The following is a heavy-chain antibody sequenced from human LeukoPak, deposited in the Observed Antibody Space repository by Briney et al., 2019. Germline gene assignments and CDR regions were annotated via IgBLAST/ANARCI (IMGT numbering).Heavy chain of an antibody. CDR2: ISVSGGST. D-gene: IGHD3-10*01. V-gene: IGHV3-23*01. CDR1: GFTFSTYA. CDR3: AKDRGYAFDL. Sequence: GGSLRLSCAASGFTFSTYAMNWVRQAPEKGLEWVSTISVSGGSTYYADSVKGRFTISRDNSKNTLYLQMNSLRAEDTAVYYCAKDRGYAFDLWGQGTLVTVFS. J-gene: IGHJ3*01.